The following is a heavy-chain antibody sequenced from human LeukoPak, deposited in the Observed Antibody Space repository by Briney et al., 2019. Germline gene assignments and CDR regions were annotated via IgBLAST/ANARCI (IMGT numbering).Heavy chain of an antibody. CDR2: ISYDGSNK. J-gene: IGHJ6*02. Sequence: SGGSLRLSCAASGFTFSSYAMHWVRQAPGKGLEWVAVISYDGSNKYYADSVKGRFTISRDNSKNTLYLQMNSLRAEDTAVYYCAKDFLQWLGPGYYYYYGMDVWGQGTTVTVSS. CDR1: GFTFSSYA. CDR3: AKDFLQWLGPGYYYYYGMDV. D-gene: IGHD6-19*01. V-gene: IGHV3-30*04.